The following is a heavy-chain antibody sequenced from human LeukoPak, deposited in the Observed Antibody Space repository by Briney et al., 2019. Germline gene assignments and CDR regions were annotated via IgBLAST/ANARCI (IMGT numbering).Heavy chain of an antibody. D-gene: IGHD6-13*01. J-gene: IGHJ4*02. Sequence: ASVKVSCKASGYTFTSYGISWVRQAPGQGLEWMGWISAYNGNTNYAQKLQGRVAMTTDTSTSTAYMELRSLRSDDTAVYYCARDLAAAGFFDYWGQGTLVTVSS. CDR3: ARDLAAAGFFDY. CDR1: GYTFTSYG. V-gene: IGHV1-18*01. CDR2: ISAYNGNT.